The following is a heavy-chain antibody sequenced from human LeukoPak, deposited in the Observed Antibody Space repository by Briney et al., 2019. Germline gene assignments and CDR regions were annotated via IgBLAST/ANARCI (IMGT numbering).Heavy chain of an antibody. CDR2: ISSSSSYI. J-gene: IGHJ6*03. D-gene: IGHD2-2*01. V-gene: IGHV3-21*01. CDR3: ARGVRRVVSYYMDV. CDR1: GFTFSSYS. Sequence: PGGSLRLSCAASGFTFSSYSMNWVRQAPGKGLEWVPSISSSSSYIYYADSVKGRFTISRDNAKNSLYLQMNSLRAEDTAVYYCARGVRRVVSYYMDVWGKGTTVTVSS.